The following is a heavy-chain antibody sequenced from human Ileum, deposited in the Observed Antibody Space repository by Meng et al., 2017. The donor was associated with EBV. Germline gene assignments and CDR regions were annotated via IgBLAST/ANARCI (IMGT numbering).Heavy chain of an antibody. CDR3: ASRELAPFDY. J-gene: IGHJ4*02. CDR1: GGSFSSRKYY. V-gene: IGHV4-39*07. D-gene: IGHD1-26*01. CDR2: IYYSGTT. Sequence: QLKLQGSGPGLVKPSETLSLPCSVPGGSFSSRKYYWGWIRQPPGKALEWIASIYYSGTTYYNPSLQSRVSISVDKSKNQVSLNMTSMTAADTAVYYCASRELAPFDYWGQGTLVTVSS.